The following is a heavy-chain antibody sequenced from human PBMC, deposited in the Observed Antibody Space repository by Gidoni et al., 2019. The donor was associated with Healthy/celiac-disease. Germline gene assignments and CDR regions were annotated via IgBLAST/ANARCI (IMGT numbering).Heavy chain of an antibody. V-gene: IGHV3-72*01. J-gene: IGHJ5*02. CDR1: GFTFSDHY. Sequence: EVQLVESGGGLVQPGGSLRLSCAASGFTFSDHYMDWVRQAPGKGLEWVGRTRNKANSYTTEYAASVKGRFTISRDDSKNSLYLQMNSLKTEDTAVYYCARGTVTDRPGNYWFDPWGQGTLVTVSS. CDR3: ARGTVTDRPGNYWFDP. CDR2: TRNKANSYTT. D-gene: IGHD1-7*01.